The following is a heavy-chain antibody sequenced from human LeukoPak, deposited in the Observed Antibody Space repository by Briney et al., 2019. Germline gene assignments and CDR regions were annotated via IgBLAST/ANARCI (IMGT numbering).Heavy chain of an antibody. CDR2: ISSSSSYI. J-gene: IGHJ4*02. D-gene: IGHD1-26*01. CDR3: AREVSGGYDILRGFDY. Sequence: GGSLRLSCAASGFTFSSYSMTWVRQAPGKGLEWVSSISSSSSYIYYADSVRGRFTISRDNAKNSLYLQMNSLRAEDTAVCYCAREVSGGYDILRGFDYWGQGTLVTVPS. CDR1: GFTFSSYS. V-gene: IGHV3-21*01.